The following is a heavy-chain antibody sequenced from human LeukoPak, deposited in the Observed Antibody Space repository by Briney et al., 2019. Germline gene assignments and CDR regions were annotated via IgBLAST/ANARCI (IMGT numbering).Heavy chain of an antibody. J-gene: IGHJ4*02. V-gene: IGHV4-4*02. CDR3: ARATRGYIRSDY. Sequence: SETLSLTCAVSGGSISSSNWWSWVRQPPGKGLEWIGEIYHSGSTNYNPSLKSRVTISVDTSKNQFSLKLSSVTAADTAVYYCARATRGYIRSDYWGQGTLVTVSS. CDR2: IYHSGST. D-gene: IGHD5-18*01. CDR1: GGSISSSNW.